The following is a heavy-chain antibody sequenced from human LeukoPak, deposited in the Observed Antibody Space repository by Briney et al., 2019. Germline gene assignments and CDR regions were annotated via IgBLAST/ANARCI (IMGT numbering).Heavy chain of an antibody. D-gene: IGHD3-22*01. CDR3: ARHSGLASDLDV. V-gene: IGHV5-51*01. J-gene: IGHJ6*04. CDR1: GYSFTNYW. CDR2: IYPGDSDI. Sequence: GESLRISCKGSGYSFTNYWIGWVRQMPGKGLERMGIIYPGDSDIRYSPSFQGQVTISADKSISTAYLQWSSLQASDTAMYYCARHSGLASDLDVWGKGTTVTVSS.